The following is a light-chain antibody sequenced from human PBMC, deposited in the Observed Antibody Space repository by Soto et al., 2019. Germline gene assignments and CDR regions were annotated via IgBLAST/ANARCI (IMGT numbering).Light chain of an antibody. CDR1: SSDGGSYSL. Sequence: QSALTQPASVSGSPGQSITISCTGTSSDGGSYSLVSWYQLHPGKAPKLMIYEGTKRPSGLSNRFSGSKSGKTASLTISGLQAEDEADYYCSSYTSSSPYVFGTGTKLTVL. CDR2: EGT. J-gene: IGLJ1*01. CDR3: SSYTSSSPYV. V-gene: IGLV2-14*02.